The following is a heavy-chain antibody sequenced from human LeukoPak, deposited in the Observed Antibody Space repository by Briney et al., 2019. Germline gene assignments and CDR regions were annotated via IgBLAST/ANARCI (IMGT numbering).Heavy chain of an antibody. CDR2: IHYSGST. CDR1: GGSIGSGGYS. D-gene: IGHD3-9*01. J-gene: IGHJ4*02. CDR3: ATETNYDILPGAQTNDKNDY. Sequence: SETLSLTCAVSGGSIGSGGYSWSWIRQPPGKGLEWIGYIHYSGSTYYKTSLKSRVTISLFTSKDQFSLKLSSVTAADTAVYYCATETNYDILPGAQTNDKNDYWGQGTLVTVSS. V-gene: IGHV4-30-4*07.